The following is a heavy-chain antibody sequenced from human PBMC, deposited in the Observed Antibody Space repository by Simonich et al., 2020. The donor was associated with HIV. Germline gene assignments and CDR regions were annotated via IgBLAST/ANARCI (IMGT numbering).Heavy chain of an antibody. CDR2: INHSGRT. D-gene: IGHD6-19*01. V-gene: IGHV4-34*02. Sequence: QVQLQQWGAGLLKTSVTMSITCSVYGGSFSGYYWGWIRQPPGKGLEWIGEINHSGRTNYNPSLKSRGTISVDTSKNQFSLKLSSVTAADTALYYCARGLAGDAFDIWGQGTMVTVSS. CDR3: ARGLAGDAFDI. CDR1: GGSFSGYY. J-gene: IGHJ3*02.